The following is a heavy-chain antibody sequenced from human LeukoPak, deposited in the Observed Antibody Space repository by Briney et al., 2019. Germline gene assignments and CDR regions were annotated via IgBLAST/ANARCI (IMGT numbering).Heavy chain of an antibody. CDR1: GYTFTGYY. J-gene: IGHJ6*03. D-gene: IGHD3-10*01. CDR2: INPNSGDT. CDR3: ARGVTGIYYYYYMDV. V-gene: IGHV1-2*02. Sequence: ASVKVSCKASGYTFTGYYMHWVRQAPGQGLEWMGWINPNSGDTNYAQKFQGRVTMTRDTSISTAYMELSGLRSDDTAVYYCARGVTGIYYYYYMDVWGKGTTVTVSS.